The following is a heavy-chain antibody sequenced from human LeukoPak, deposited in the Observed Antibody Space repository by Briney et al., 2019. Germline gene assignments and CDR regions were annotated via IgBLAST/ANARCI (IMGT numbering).Heavy chain of an antibody. CDR2: IYPGDSDT. CDR1: GYSFPDYW. V-gene: IGHV5-51*01. Sequence: GEPLKISCKASGYSFPDYWIGWVRQMPGKGLEWMGIIYPGDSDTRESPSFQGQFTASADTSSTTAYLQWKSLRPSDTAMYFCARRGPNPGTADALDICGQGTMVTVSS. CDR3: ARRGPNPGTADALDI. D-gene: IGHD2-21*02. J-gene: IGHJ3*02.